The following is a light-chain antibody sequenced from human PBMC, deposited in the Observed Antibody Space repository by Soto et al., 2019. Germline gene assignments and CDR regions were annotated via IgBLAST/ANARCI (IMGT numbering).Light chain of an antibody. CDR1: QSVVYNSNNTF. J-gene: IGKJ4*01. V-gene: IGKV3-20*01. Sequence: DILMTQTPDSLAVSLGERATINCKSSQSVVYNSNNTFLAWYQQRPGQAPRLLIYGASGRAAGIPDRFSGSGSGTDFTLSISRLEPEDFAVYYCHQYGVSPTSGGGTKVDI. CDR3: HQYGVSPT. CDR2: GAS.